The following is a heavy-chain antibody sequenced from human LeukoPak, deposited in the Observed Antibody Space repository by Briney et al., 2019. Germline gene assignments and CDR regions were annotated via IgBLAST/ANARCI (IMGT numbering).Heavy chain of an antibody. V-gene: IGHV3-23*01. CDR3: AKHWSYCSTTSCFFNYYYYYMDV. CDR2: VSGADGTT. CDR1: GASIYSSNW. J-gene: IGHJ6*03. D-gene: IGHD2-2*01. Sequence: GTLSLTCAVSGASIYSSNWWSWVRQSPRKGLEWVSGVSGADGTTYYADSVKGRFTISRDNSKSTLYLQMNNLRAEDTAVYYCAKHWSYCSTTSCFFNYYYYYMDVWGKGTTVTVSS.